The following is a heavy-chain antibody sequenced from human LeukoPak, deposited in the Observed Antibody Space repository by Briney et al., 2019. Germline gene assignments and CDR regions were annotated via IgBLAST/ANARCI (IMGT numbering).Heavy chain of an antibody. V-gene: IGHV3-9*01. J-gene: IGHJ6*02. Sequence: GSSLRLFCAASGFTFDDYAMHWVRQAPGKGLEGVSGISWNSGSIGYADSVKGRFTISRDNAKNSLYLQMNSLRAEDTALYYCAKDRDIVVVVSGGMDVWGQGTTVTVSS. D-gene: IGHD2-15*01. CDR1: GFTFDDYA. CDR2: ISWNSGSI. CDR3: AKDRDIVVVVSGGMDV.